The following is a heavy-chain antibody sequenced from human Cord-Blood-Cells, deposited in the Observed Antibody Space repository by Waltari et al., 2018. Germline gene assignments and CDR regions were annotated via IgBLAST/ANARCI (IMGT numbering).Heavy chain of an antibody. J-gene: IGHJ5*02. D-gene: IGHD1-26*01. CDR3: ARLDSGSYDENWFDP. V-gene: IGHV4-39*01. CDR1: GGSISSSSYY. CDR2: IYYSGST. Sequence: QLQLQESGPGLVKPSETLSLTCTVSGGSISSSSYYLGWIRQPPGKGLEWIGSIYYSGSTYYNPSLKSRVTISVDTSKNQFSLKLSSVTAADTAVYYCARLDSGSYDENWFDPWGQGTLVTVSS.